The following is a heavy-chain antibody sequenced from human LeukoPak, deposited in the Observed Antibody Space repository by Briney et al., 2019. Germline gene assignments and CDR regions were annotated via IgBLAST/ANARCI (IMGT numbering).Heavy chain of an antibody. CDR3: AKDNQKTGIVVVMADY. J-gene: IGHJ4*02. Sequence: GGSLRLSCAASGFTFSSYAMSWVRQAPGKGLEWVSAISGSGGTTYYADSVKGRFTISRDNSKNTLYLQMNSLRAEDTAVYSCAKDNQKTGIVVVMADYWGQGTLVTVSS. D-gene: IGHD3-22*01. CDR2: ISGSGGTT. CDR1: GFTFSSYA. V-gene: IGHV3-23*01.